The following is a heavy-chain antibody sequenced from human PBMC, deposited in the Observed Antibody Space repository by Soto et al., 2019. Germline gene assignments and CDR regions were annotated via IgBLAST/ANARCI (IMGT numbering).Heavy chain of an antibody. V-gene: IGHV1-18*01. CDR3: AGCSGGSCAPQGNFDY. D-gene: IGHD2-15*01. CDR1: GYTFTSYG. Sequence: QVQLVQSGAEVKKPGASVKVSCKASGYTFTSYGISWVRQAPGQGLEWMGWISAYNGNTNYAQKLPGRVTMTTDTSTSTAYMELRSLRSDDTAVYYCAGCSGGSCAPQGNFDYWGQGNLVNVSS. J-gene: IGHJ4*02. CDR2: ISAYNGNT.